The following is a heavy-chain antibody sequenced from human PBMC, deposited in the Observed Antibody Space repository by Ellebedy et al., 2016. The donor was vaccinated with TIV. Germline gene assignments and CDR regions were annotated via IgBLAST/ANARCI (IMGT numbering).Heavy chain of an antibody. CDR1: GVSISSSSYY. Sequence: SETLSLTXTVSGVSISSSSYYWGWKRQPPGKGLEWIGSIYYSGSTYYNPSLKSRVTISVDTSKNQFSLKLSSVTAADTAVYYCARHRRQANWCDPWGQGTLVTVSS. CDR3: ARHRRQANWCDP. CDR2: IYYSGST. J-gene: IGHJ5*02. V-gene: IGHV4-39*01.